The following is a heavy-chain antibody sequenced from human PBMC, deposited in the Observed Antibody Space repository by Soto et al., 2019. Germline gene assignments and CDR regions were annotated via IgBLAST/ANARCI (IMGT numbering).Heavy chain of an antibody. Sequence: SETLSLTCTVSGGSISGYVWSWIRQPPGKGLEWIGYIYYSGSTNYNPSLRSRVTISVDTSKNQFSLKLSSVTAADTAVYYCARDYDSGSYYNWFDPWGQGTLVTVSS. CDR2: IYYSGST. D-gene: IGHD3-10*01. J-gene: IGHJ5*02. V-gene: IGHV4-59*01. CDR3: ARDYDSGSYYNWFDP. CDR1: GGSISGYV.